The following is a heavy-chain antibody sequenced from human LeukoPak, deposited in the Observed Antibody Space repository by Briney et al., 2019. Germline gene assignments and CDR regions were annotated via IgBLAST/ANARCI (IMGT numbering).Heavy chain of an antibody. D-gene: IGHD3-3*01. J-gene: IGHJ3*02. V-gene: IGHV3-23*01. Sequence: VGSLRLSSAASGFTFSSYAMSWVRQAPGKGLEWVSAISGSGGSTYYADSVKGRFTISRDNSKNTLYLQMNSLRAEDTAVYYCAKVEYYDFWRATDAFDIWGQGTMVTVSS. CDR3: AKVEYYDFWRATDAFDI. CDR2: ISGSGGST. CDR1: GFTFSSYA.